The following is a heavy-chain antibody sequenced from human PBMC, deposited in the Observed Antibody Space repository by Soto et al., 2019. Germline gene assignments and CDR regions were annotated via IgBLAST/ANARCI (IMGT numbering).Heavy chain of an antibody. Sequence: EVQLLESGGGLVQPGGSLRLSCVASGITFSSSAMNWVRQAPGKGPEWVSVIYGGGGDIHYADSVKGRFTVSIDNSKNTLYLQRNILRAEETAVYYCATYEQRGRDEYWGQGTLVTVSS. CDR2: IYGGGGDI. V-gene: IGHV3-23*01. J-gene: IGHJ4*02. CDR1: GITFSSSA. D-gene: IGHD3-3*01. CDR3: ATYEQRGRDEY.